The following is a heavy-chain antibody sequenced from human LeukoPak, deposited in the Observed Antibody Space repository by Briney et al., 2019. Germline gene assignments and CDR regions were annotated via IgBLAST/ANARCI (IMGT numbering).Heavy chain of an antibody. V-gene: IGHV3-9*01. CDR1: GFTFDGYA. CDR2: ISWNSGSI. CDR3: AKGEQWLVRGDY. Sequence: PGGSLRLSCAASGFTFDGYAMHWVRQAPGKGLEWVAGISWNSGSICYADSVKGRFTISRDNAKNSLYLQMNSLRAEDTALYYCAKGEQWLVRGDYWGQGTLVTVSS. J-gene: IGHJ4*02. D-gene: IGHD6-19*01.